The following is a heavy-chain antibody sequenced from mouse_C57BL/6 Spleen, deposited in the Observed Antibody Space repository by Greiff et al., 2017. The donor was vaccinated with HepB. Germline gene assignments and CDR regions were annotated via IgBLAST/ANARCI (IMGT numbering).Heavy chain of an antibody. V-gene: IGHV5-17*01. CDR2: ISSGSSTI. CDR3: AKGYGNFIMDY. J-gene: IGHJ4*01. D-gene: IGHD2-10*02. CDR1: GFTFSDYG. Sequence: EVHLVESGGGLVKPGGSLKLSCAASGFTFSDYGMHWVRQAPEKGLEWVAYISSGSSTIYYADTVKGRFTISRDNAKNTLFLQMTSLRSEDTAMYYCAKGYGNFIMDYWGQGTSVTVSS.